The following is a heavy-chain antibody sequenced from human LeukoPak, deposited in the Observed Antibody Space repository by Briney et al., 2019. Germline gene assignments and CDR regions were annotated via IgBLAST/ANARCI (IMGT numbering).Heavy chain of an antibody. V-gene: IGHV3-64*01. CDR3: ARGGSSSWDYFDY. CDR1: EFTFSSYA. CDR2: ISSNGGST. J-gene: IGHJ4*02. Sequence: GGSLRLSCAASEFTFSSYAVHWVRQAPGKGLEYVSGISSNGGSTYYANSVKGRFTISRDNSKNTLYLQMGSLRGEDMAVYYCARGGSSSWDYFDYWGQGTLVTVSS. D-gene: IGHD6-13*01.